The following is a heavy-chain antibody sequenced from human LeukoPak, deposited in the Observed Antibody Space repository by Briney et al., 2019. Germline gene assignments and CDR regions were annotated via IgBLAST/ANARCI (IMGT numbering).Heavy chain of an antibody. CDR2: IGTYNGNT. CDR1: GYTFRSYG. Sequence: ASVKVSCKASGYTFRSYGVSWVRQAPGQGLEWVGLIGTYNGNTNYAQRFQGRVTMTTDTSTNTAYMELRSLRSDDTAVYYCARDRSNYDSSGYFRLFDSWGQGTLVTVSS. CDR3: ARDRSNYDSSGYFRLFDS. D-gene: IGHD3-22*01. V-gene: IGHV1-18*01. J-gene: IGHJ4*02.